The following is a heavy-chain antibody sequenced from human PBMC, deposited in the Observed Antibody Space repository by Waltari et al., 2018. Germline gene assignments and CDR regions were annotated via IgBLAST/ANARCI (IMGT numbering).Heavy chain of an antibody. CDR2: ISSSGSTI. V-gene: IGHV3-11*04. CDR3: ASRRSRPGAFDI. Sequence: QVQLVESGGGLVKPGGSLRLSCAASGFPFSDYYLSWIRQAPGKGLEWVSDISSSGSTIYYADSVKGRFTISRDNAKNSLYLQMNSLRAEDTAVYYCASRRSRPGAFDIWGQGTMVTVSS. CDR1: GFPFSDYY. J-gene: IGHJ3*02. D-gene: IGHD6-13*01.